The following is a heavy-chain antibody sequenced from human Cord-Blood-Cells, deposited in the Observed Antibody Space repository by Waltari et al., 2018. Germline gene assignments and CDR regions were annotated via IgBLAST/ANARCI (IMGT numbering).Heavy chain of an antibody. J-gene: IGHJ4*02. Sequence: EVQLVESGGGLIQPGGSLRLSCAASGFTDSSNYMSWVRQAPGKGLGWVSVIYSGGSTCYADTVKGRFTISRDNSKNTLYLQMNSLRAEDTAVYYCASSNWGTDYWGQGTLVTVSS. CDR1: GFTDSSNY. D-gene: IGHD7-27*01. CDR3: ASSNWGTDY. V-gene: IGHV3-53*01. CDR2: IYSGGST.